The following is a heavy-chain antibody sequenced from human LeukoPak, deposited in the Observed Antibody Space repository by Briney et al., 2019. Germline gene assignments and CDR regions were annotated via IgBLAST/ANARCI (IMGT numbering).Heavy chain of an antibody. CDR3: ARVDATMIRAFDI. V-gene: IGHV4-38-2*02. J-gene: IGHJ3*02. CDR2: INHSGST. D-gene: IGHD3-10*01. Sequence: PSETLPLTCTVSGFSISSGYYWDWIRQPPGKGLEWIGSINHSGSTYYNPSLKSRFTMSADTSKNQFSLILSSVTAADTAVYYCARVDATMIRAFDIWGQGTMVTVSS. CDR1: GFSISSGYY.